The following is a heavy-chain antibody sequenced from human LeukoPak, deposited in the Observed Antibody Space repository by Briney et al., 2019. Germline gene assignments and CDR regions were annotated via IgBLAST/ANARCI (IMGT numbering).Heavy chain of an antibody. Sequence: NPGESLRLSCIGTGFTFAGARVSWIRQAPGKGPEWIGRIKSNTDGGSSEFAAPVKGRFTISRDDSKNTVYLEMNSLRVEDTDIYYCTARSWGQGTPVTVSS. CDR2: IKSNTDGGSS. V-gene: IGHV3-15*01. J-gene: IGHJ4*02. CDR1: GFTFAGAR. CDR3: TARS.